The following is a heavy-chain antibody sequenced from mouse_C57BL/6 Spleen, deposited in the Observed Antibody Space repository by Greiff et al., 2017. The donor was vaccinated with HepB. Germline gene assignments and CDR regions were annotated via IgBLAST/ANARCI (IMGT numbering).Heavy chain of an antibody. Sequence: EVKLQESGPVLVKPGASVKMSCKASGYTFTDYYMNWVKQSHGKSLEWIGVINPYNGGTSYNQKFKGKATLTVDKSSSTAYMELNSLTSEDSAVYYCASLRHELAMDYWGQGTSVTVSS. D-gene: IGHD2-4*01. CDR3: ASLRHELAMDY. CDR1: GYTFTDYY. CDR2: INPYNGGT. V-gene: IGHV1-19*01. J-gene: IGHJ4*01.